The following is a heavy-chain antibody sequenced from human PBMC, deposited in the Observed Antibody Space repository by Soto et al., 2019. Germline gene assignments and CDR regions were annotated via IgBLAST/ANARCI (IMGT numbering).Heavy chain of an antibody. J-gene: IGHJ4*02. CDR2: IIPIFGTA. CDR3: ANSYRGRKGYYFDY. Sequence: QVQLVQSGAEVKKPGSSVKVSCKASGGTFSSYAISWVRQAPGQGLEWMGGIIPIFGTANYAQKFQGRVTITADESTSTDYMELCSLGSEDTAVYYCANSYRGRKGYYFDYWGQGTLVTVSS. CDR1: GGTFSSYA. D-gene: IGHD3-16*01. V-gene: IGHV1-69*01.